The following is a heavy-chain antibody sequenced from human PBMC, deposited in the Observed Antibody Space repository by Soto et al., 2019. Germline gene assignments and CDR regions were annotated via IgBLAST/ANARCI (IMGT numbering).Heavy chain of an antibody. D-gene: IGHD3-22*01. V-gene: IGHV4-31*03. CDR1: GGAISSGAYY. CDR3: AIYDSSGSRGFQH. CDR2: IYYSGST. J-gene: IGHJ1*01. Sequence: QVQLQESGPGLVKPSQTLSLTCTVSGGAISSGAYYWSWIRQHPGKGLEWIGYIYYSGSTYYNPSLKSRVTISVDTSKNQFSLKLSSVTAADTAVYYCAIYDSSGSRGFQHWGKGTQVTVS.